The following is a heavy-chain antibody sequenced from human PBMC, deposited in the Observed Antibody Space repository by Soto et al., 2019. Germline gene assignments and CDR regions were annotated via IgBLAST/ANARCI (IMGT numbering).Heavy chain of an antibody. CDR2: IAPSDSYT. J-gene: IGHJ4*02. CDR1: GYSFTSYW. CDR3: ASTIIAAAGTSDY. D-gene: IGHD6-13*01. Sequence: GESLKISCKCSGYSFTSYWISWVRQMPGKGLEWMGRIAPSDSYTNYSPSFQGHVTISADKSISTAYLQWSSLKASDTAMYYCASTIIAAAGTSDYWGQGPLVTVSS. V-gene: IGHV5-10-1*01.